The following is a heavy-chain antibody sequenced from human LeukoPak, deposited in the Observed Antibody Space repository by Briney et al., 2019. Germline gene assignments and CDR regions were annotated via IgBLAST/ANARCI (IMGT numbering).Heavy chain of an antibody. CDR1: GYSISSGYY. D-gene: IGHD6-19*01. Sequence: PSETLSLTCTVSGYSISSGYYWGWIRQPPGKGLEWIGNIYHSGSTYYNPSPKSRVTISVDTSKNQFSLKLSSVTAADTAVYYCARTVAGPWGYWGQGTLVTVSS. J-gene: IGHJ4*02. CDR2: IYHSGST. CDR3: ARTVAGPWGY. V-gene: IGHV4-38-2*02.